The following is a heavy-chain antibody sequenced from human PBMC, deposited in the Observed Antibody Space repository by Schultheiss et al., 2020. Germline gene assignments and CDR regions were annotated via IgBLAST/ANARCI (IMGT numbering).Heavy chain of an antibody. V-gene: IGHV1-3*01. D-gene: IGHD3-3*01. Sequence: ASVKVSCKASGYTFTSYDINWVRQATGQGLEWMGWINAGNGNTKYSQKFQGRVTITRDTSASTAYMELSSLRSDDTAVYYCARGGAPCYDFWSGYWGWFDPWGQGTLVTVSS. J-gene: IGHJ5*02. CDR2: INAGNGNT. CDR3: ARGGAPCYDFWSGYWGWFDP. CDR1: GYTFTSYD.